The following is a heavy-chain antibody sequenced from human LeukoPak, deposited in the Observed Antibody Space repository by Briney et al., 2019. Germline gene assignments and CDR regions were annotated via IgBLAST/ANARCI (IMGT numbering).Heavy chain of an antibody. Sequence: PSETLSLTCAVYGGSFSGYYWSWIRQPPGKGLEWIGEINHSGSTNYNPSLKSRVTISVDTSKNQFSLKLSSVTAADTAVYYCARALSTGFYDSSGYYHYWGQGTLVTVSS. D-gene: IGHD3-22*01. CDR3: ARALSTGFYDSSGYYHY. J-gene: IGHJ4*02. V-gene: IGHV4-34*01. CDR2: INHSGST. CDR1: GGSFSGYY.